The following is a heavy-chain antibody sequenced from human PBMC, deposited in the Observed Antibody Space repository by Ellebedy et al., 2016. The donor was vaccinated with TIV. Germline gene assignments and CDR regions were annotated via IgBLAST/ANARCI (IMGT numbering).Heavy chain of an antibody. CDR2: IWYDGNYK. J-gene: IGHJ6*02. CDR3: ARGIYSGTYVGYYNGMDV. V-gene: IGHV3-33*01. D-gene: IGHD1-26*01. CDR1: GFDFSTYG. Sequence: GESLKISCGASGFDFSTYGMHWVRQAPGKGLEWVAAIWYDGNYKYYADSVRGRFTISRDNSKKTLSLQMNSLRADDTAVYYCARGIYSGTYVGYYNGMDVWGQGTTVTVSS.